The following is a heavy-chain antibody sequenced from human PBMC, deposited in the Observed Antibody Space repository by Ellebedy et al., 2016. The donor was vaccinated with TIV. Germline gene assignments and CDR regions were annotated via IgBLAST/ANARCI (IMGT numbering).Heavy chain of an antibody. J-gene: IGHJ4*02. CDR1: GFTFSSYW. Sequence: GGSLRLSXAASGFTFSSYWMHWVRQAPGKGLVWVSRINPEETTTNYADSVRGRFTISRANAKNTLYLQMNSLRVEDTAVYYCVRDLHGPLDYWGPGTLVTVSS. CDR3: VRDLHGPLDY. CDR2: INPEETTT. V-gene: IGHV3-74*01.